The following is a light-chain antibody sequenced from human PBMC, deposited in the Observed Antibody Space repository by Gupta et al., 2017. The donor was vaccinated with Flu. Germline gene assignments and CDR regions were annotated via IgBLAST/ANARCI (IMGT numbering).Light chain of an antibody. CDR3: QQDNSYPYT. CDR1: QSISSW. J-gene: IGKJ2*01. CDR2: KAS. Sequence: PSTLSASVGDRVTITCRASQSISSWLAWYQQKPRKAPKLLIYKASRVESGVPSRFSGSGSGTEFTLTISSLQPDDFATYYCQQDNSYPYTFGQGTKMENK. V-gene: IGKV1-5*03.